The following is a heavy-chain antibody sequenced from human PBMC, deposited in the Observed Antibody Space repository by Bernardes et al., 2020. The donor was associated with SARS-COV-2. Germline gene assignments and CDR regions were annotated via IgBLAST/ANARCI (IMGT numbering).Heavy chain of an antibody. J-gene: IGHJ4*02. D-gene: IGHD3-16*01. Sequence: GGSLRLSCAASGLTVSNNYMSWVRQAPGKGLEWVSIIYSDGSPHYADSVKGRFTVSRDNSKNTLYLQMNSLGPEDTAVYFCSRDRGGGYSDYWGQGTLVTVYS. CDR3: SRDRGGGYSDY. V-gene: IGHV3-66*02. CDR2: IYSDGSP. CDR1: GLTVSNNY.